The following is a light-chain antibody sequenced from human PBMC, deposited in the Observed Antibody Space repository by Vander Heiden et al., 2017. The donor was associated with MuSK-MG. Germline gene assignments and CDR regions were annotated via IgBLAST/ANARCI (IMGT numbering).Light chain of an antibody. V-gene: IGKV3-11*01. CDR2: DAS. Sequence: EIVLTQSPATLSLSPGERATPSCRASQSVSSYLAWYQQKPGQAPRLLIYDASNRATGIPARFSGSGYGTDFTLTISSREPEDFAVYYCQQRSNWAPWTFGQGTKVEIK. CDR1: QSVSSY. CDR3: QQRSNWAPWT. J-gene: IGKJ1*01.